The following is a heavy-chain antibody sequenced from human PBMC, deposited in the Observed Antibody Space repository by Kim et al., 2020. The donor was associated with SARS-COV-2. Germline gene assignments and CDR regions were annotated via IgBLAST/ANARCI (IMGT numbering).Heavy chain of an antibody. Sequence: GGSLRLSWIASGLTCSNAWLRGVRQASGWLHVAICSWTSNWVEGITYYAATVKGRFIVSRDDSKDILYLQMSNLKTEYTAVYYCVVDKYLWDDSQFNDWGQGSLVTVSS. V-gene: IGHV3-15*01. CDR3: VVDKYLWDDSQFND. J-gene: IGHJ4*02. CDR1: GLTCSNAW. CDR2: WTSNWVEGIT. D-gene: IGHD3-22*01.